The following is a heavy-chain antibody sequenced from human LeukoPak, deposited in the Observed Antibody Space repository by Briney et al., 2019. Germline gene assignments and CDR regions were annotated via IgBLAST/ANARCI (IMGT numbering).Heavy chain of an antibody. CDR2: ISSSGSTI. V-gene: IGHV3-11*01. CDR1: GFTFSDYY. CDR3: AGFSLLLDFDY. Sequence: GGSLRLSCAASGFTFSDYYMSWIRQAPGKGLEWVSYISSSGSTIYYADSVKGRFTISRDNAKNSLYLQMNSPRAEDTAVYYCAGFSLLLDFDYWGQGTLVTVSS. D-gene: IGHD3-10*01. J-gene: IGHJ4*02.